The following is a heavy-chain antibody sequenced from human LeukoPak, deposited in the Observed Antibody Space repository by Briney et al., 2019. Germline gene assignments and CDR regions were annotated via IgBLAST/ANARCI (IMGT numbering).Heavy chain of an antibody. J-gene: IGHJ5*02. D-gene: IGHD1-14*01. CDR2: IYYSGST. Sequence: SETLSLPCTVSGGSISSYYWSWIRQPPGKGLEWIGYIYYSGSTNYNPSLKSRVTISVDTSKNQFSLKLSSVTAADAAVYYCARLTPGNWFDPWGQGTLVTVSS. CDR3: ARLTPGNWFDP. CDR1: GGSISSYY. V-gene: IGHV4-59*08.